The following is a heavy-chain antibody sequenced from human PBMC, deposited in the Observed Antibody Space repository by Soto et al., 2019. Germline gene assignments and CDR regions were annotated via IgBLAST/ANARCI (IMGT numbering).Heavy chain of an antibody. CDR1: GYRFTGYY. D-gene: IGHD2-8*02. CDR3: ARGDYGTGGYPFPYFDY. CDR2: INPDSGAT. Sequence: HEPLVQSGAEVKRPGASLKVSCKASGYRFTGYYIPWVRQAPGQGLEWMGWINPDSGATNYAQNFQGRVTLTSDTSISTASMDLTSLTSDDTAVYYCARGDYGTGGYPFPYFDYWGQGTLVIVSS. V-gene: IGHV1-2*02. J-gene: IGHJ4*02.